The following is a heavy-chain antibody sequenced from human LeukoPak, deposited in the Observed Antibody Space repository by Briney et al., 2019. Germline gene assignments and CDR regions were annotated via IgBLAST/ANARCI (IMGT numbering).Heavy chain of an antibody. Sequence: ASVKVSCTASGYTFTGYYMNWVRQAPGQGLEWMGWINPNSAATNAAQKFEGWVTMTRDTSISTAYMELSRLRSDDTAVYYCARDQFGELLPFDYWGQGTLVTVSS. CDR1: GYTFTGYY. V-gene: IGHV1-2*04. J-gene: IGHJ4*02. CDR2: INPNSAAT. CDR3: ARDQFGELLPFDY. D-gene: IGHD3-10*01.